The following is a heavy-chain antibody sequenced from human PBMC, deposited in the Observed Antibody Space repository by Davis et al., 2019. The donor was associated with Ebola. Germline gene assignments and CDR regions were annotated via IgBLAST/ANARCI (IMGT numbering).Heavy chain of an antibody. J-gene: IGHJ4*02. CDR3: ARDLVAVAGGDY. CDR1: GGTFSSYT. Sequence: SVKVSCKASGGTFSSYTISWVRQAPGQGLEWMGRIIPILGIANYAQKFQGRVTITADKSTSTAYMELSSLRSEDTAVYYCARDLVAVAGGDYWGQGTLVTVSS. V-gene: IGHV1-69*04. D-gene: IGHD6-19*01. CDR2: IIPILGIA.